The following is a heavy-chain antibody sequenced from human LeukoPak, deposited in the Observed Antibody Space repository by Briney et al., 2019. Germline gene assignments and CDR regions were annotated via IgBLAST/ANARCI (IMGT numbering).Heavy chain of an antibody. Sequence: ASVKVSCKASGYTFTGYYMHWVRQAPGQGLEWMGWINPKSGGTNYAQKFQGRVTMTRDTSITTVYMELSGLISDDTAVYYCAGGGFLGLRHSVDSWGQGTLVTVSS. D-gene: IGHD1-26*01. CDR3: AGGGFLGLRHSVDS. CDR1: GYTFTGYY. CDR2: INPKSGGT. V-gene: IGHV1-2*02. J-gene: IGHJ4*02.